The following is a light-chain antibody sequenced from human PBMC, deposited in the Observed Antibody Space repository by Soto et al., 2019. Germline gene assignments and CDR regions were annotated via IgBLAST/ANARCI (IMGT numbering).Light chain of an antibody. CDR3: QQYSNWPPAT. CDR1: QTVSSN. V-gene: IGKV3-15*01. Sequence: EIVMTQSPATLSVSPGERVTLSCRASQTVSSNLAWYQQKGGQAPRLLIYGASTRATGIPARFSGSGSGTDYTLTISSLQSEDYAIYYCQQYSNWPPATFGGGTKVEIK. J-gene: IGKJ4*01. CDR2: GAS.